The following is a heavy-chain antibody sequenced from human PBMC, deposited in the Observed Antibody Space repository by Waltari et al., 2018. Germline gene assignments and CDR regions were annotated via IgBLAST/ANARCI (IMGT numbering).Heavy chain of an antibody. CDR1: GFIFSNYE. CDR3: AREGYSSYFDY. CDR2: ISSSGGSI. J-gene: IGHJ4*02. D-gene: IGHD5-18*01. V-gene: IGHV3-48*03. Sequence: EVQLVESGGGLVQSGGSLRLSCAASGFIFSNYEFNWVRQAPGKGLEWLSYISSSGGSIKYADSLKGRFTVSRDNARKSLHLQMNSLRAEDTAVYYCAREGYSSYFDYWGQGALVTVSS.